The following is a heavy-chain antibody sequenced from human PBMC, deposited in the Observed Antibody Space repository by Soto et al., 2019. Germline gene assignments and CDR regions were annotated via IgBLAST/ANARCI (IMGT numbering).Heavy chain of an antibody. V-gene: IGHV1-8*01. D-gene: IGHD3-3*01. Sequence: ASVKVSCKASGYTFTSYDINWVRQATGQGLEWMGWMNPNSGNTGYAQKFQGRVHMTRNTSISTAYMELSRLRSEHTAVYYCARFQSTYYDFWSGYSLYYYYYYMDVWGKGTTVTVSS. CDR2: MNPNSGNT. J-gene: IGHJ6*03. CDR1: GYTFTSYD. CDR3: ARFQSTYYDFWSGYSLYYYYYYMDV.